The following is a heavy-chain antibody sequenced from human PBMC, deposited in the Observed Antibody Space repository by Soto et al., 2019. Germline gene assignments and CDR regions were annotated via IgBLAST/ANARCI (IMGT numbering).Heavy chain of an antibody. J-gene: IGHJ1*01. V-gene: IGHV1-3*01. CDR2: INGYNDNT. CDR3: ARGGSSWSAEYYQH. CDR1: GYTFTSYA. Sequence: ASVKVSCKASGYTFTSYAMHWVRQAPGQRLEWMGWINGYNDNTKYAKKFQGRVTMTTDTSTSTAYMEVRSLRSDDTAIYYCARGGSSWSAEYYQHWGQGTQVTVSS. D-gene: IGHD6-13*01.